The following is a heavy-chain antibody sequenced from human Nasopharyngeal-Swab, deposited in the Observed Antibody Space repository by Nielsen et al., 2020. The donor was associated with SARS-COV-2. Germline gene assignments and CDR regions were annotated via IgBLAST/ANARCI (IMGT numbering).Heavy chain of an antibody. D-gene: IGHD6-13*01. CDR1: GFTVSAFG. CDR2: ISYDGHTQ. J-gene: IGHJ3*02. V-gene: IGHV3-30*03. Sequence: GESLKISCAASGFTVSAFGMHWVRQAPGEVLEWVAHISYDGHTQYYSDSVTGRFTISRDNSKNTLDLQMNSLRPEDTAVYYCARDSSCCGDAFDIWGQGTMVTVSS. CDR3: ARDSSCCGDAFDI.